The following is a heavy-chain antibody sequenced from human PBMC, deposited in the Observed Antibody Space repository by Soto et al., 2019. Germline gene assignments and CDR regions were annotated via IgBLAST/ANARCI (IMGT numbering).Heavy chain of an antibody. CDR3: SREWGGSYYDILTGYFDY. CDR1: GFTFSSYG. Sequence: GGSLRLSCAASGFTFSSYGMHWVRQAPGKGLEWVAVIWYDGSNKYYADTVKGRYTNSRDNSKNTLYLQMNSLRAEDTALYYCSREWGGSYYDILTGYFDYWGQGTLVTVSS. V-gene: IGHV3-33*01. D-gene: IGHD3-9*01. J-gene: IGHJ4*02. CDR2: IWYDGSNK.